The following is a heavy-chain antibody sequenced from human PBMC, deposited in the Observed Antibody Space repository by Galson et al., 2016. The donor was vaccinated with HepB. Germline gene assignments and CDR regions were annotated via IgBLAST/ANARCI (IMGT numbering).Heavy chain of an antibody. CDR1: GYKFINYW. V-gene: IGHV5-51*01. J-gene: IGHJ4*02. D-gene: IGHD6-13*01. CDR2: IYPGDSDT. Sequence: QSGAEVKKPGESLKISCKANGYKFINYWIGWVRQTPGTGLEWMGIIYPGDSDTRYSPSLQGQVTISADKSISTAYLQWSSLKASDTAVYYCGRLRSSSLYVPLAYWGLGTVVIVS. CDR3: GRLRSSSLYVPLAY.